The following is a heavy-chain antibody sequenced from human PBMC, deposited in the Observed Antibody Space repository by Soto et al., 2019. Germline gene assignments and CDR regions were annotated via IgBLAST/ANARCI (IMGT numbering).Heavy chain of an antibody. J-gene: IGHJ5*02. D-gene: IGHD3-3*01. CDR3: ARNRWSKGRFLEGNWFDP. CDR1: GYTFTSYD. V-gene: IGHV1-8*01. CDR2: MNPNSGNT. Sequence: ASVKVSCKASGYTFTSYDINWVRQATGQGLEWMGWMNPNSGNTGYAQKFQGRVTMTRNTSISTAYMELSSLRSEDTAVYYCARNRWSKGRFLEGNWFDPWGQGTLVTVSS.